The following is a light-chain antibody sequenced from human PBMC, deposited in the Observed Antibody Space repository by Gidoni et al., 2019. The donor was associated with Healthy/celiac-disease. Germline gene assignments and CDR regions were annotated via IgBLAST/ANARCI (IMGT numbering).Light chain of an antibody. CDR3: QQYYSTPRT. CDR1: QSVVYSSNNKNY. CDR2: WAS. J-gene: IGKJ1*01. V-gene: IGKV4-1*01. Sequence: DIVMTQSPDSLAVSLGARATINCKSSQSVVYSSNNKNYLAWYQQKPGQPPKLLIYWASTREAGVPDRFSGSGSGTDFTLTISSLQAEDVAVYYCQQYYSTPRTFXQXTKVEIK.